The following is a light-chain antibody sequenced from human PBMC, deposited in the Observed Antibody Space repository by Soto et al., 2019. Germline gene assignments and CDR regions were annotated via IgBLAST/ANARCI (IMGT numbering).Light chain of an antibody. CDR1: QSVSSNY. J-gene: IGKJ2*01. Sequence: EIVLTQSPGTLSLSPGERATLSCRASQSVSSNYLAWYQQKPGQAPRLLIYGESNRATGIPDRFSGSGSGTGFTLTISRLEPEDFAVYFCQQYGSSPPFTFGQGTKVEIK. V-gene: IGKV3-20*01. CDR2: GES. CDR3: QQYGSSPPFT.